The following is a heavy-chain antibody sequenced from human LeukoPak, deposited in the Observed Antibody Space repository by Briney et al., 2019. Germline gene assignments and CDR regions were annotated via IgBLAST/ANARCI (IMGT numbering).Heavy chain of an antibody. V-gene: IGHV4-34*01. D-gene: IGHD1-26*01. CDR2: INHSGSI. CDR3: AREGSITTSHSVDY. CDR1: GGSFSGYY. J-gene: IGHJ4*02. Sequence: SETLSLTCTVYGGSFSGYYWSWIRQPPGRGLEWIGEINHSGSINYNPSLKSRVTISVDTSKNQFSLKLSSVTAADTAVYYCAREGSITTSHSVDYWGQGTLVTVSS.